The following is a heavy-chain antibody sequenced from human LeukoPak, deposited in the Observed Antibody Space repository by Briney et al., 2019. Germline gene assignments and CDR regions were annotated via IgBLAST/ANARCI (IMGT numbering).Heavy chain of an antibody. V-gene: IGHV3-66*02. CDR1: GFTVSSNY. CDR3: ARAERYDILTGYYRDY. J-gene: IGHJ4*02. CDR2: IYSGGST. Sequence: GGSLRLSCAASGFTVSSNYMGWVRQAPGKGLEWVSVIYSGGSTYYADSVKGRFTISRDNSKNTLYLQMNSLRAEDTAVYYCARAERYDILTGYYRDYWGQGTLVTVSS. D-gene: IGHD3-9*01.